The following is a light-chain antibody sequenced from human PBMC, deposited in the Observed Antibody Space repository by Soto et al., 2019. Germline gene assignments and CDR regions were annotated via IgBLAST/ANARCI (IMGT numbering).Light chain of an antibody. J-gene: IGLJ2*01. CDR3: QSYDSSLSGVV. V-gene: IGLV1-40*01. Sequence: QSVLTQPPSVSGAPGQRVTISCTGSSSNIGAGYGVHWYQQLPGTAPKLLIYGNSNRPSGVPDRFSGSKSGTSASLAITGLQAEDEADYYCQSYDSSLSGVVFGGGTQQTVL. CDR2: GNS. CDR1: SSNIGAGYG.